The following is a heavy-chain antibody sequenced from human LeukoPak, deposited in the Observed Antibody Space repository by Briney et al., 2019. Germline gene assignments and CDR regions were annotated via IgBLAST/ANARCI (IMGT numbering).Heavy chain of an antibody. Sequence: PGGSLRLSCAASGFTFSIYAMSWVRQAPGKGLEWVSAISGSGGSTYYADSVKGRFTISRDNSKNTLYLQMNSLRAEDTAVYYCAKVPLYYYGSGHAFDIWGQGTMVTVSS. CDR2: ISGSGGST. CDR1: GFTFSIYA. J-gene: IGHJ3*02. V-gene: IGHV3-23*01. D-gene: IGHD3-10*01. CDR3: AKVPLYYYGSGHAFDI.